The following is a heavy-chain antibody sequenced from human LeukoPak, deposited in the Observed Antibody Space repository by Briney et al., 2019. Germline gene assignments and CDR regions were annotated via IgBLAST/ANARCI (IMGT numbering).Heavy chain of an antibody. CDR2: ISYDGSNK. CDR3: AKGEGYSYGPMGY. V-gene: IGHV3-30*18. D-gene: IGHD5-18*01. J-gene: IGHJ4*02. Sequence: GGSLRLSCAASGFTFSSYGMHWVRQAPGKGLEWVAVISYDGSNKYYADSVKGRFTISRDNSKSTLYLQMNSLRAEDTAVYYCAKGEGYSYGPMGYWGQGTLVTVSS. CDR1: GFTFSSYG.